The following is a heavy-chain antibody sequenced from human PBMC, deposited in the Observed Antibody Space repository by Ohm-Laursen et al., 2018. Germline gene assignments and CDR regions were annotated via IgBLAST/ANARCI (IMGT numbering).Heavy chain of an antibody. Sequence: QTLSLTCAISGDSVSSDSGAWNWIRQSPSRGLEWLGRTHYSSKWVYDYAVSVKSRITITPDTSKNQFSLQLNSVAPEDSAVYYCSRGQRNYYAMDVWGQGTTVTVSS. CDR1: GDSVSSDSGA. CDR3: SRGQRNYYAMDV. CDR2: THYSSKWVY. D-gene: IGHD1-1*01. V-gene: IGHV6-1*01. J-gene: IGHJ6*02.